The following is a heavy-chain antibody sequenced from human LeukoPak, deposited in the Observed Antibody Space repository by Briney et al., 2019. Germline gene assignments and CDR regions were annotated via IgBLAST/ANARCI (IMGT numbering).Heavy chain of an antibody. D-gene: IGHD3-10*01. J-gene: IGHJ6*02. Sequence: GSVKVSCKASGYTFTGYYMHWVRQAPGQGVEWMGWINPNSGGTNYAQKFQGRVTMTRDTSISTAYMELSRLRSDDTAVYYCARDLELGYYYYGMDVWGQGTTVTVSS. CDR2: INPNSGGT. CDR1: GYTFTGYY. V-gene: IGHV1-2*02. CDR3: ARDLELGYYYYGMDV.